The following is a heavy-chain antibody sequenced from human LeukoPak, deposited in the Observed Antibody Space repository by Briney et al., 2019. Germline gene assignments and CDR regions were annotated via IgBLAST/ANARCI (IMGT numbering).Heavy chain of an antibody. CDR2: MYYSGNT. V-gene: IGHV4-39*07. CDR1: GDSISSSSYY. D-gene: IGHD3-3*01. J-gene: IGHJ5*02. Sequence: SETLSLTCTVSGDSISSSSYYWGWIRQPPGKGLEWIGTMYYSGNTYYNPSLKSRVTISVDTSKNQFSLKLSSVTAADTAVYYCARVGNPLVTVFAWFDPWGQGTLVTVSS. CDR3: ARVGNPLVTVFAWFDP.